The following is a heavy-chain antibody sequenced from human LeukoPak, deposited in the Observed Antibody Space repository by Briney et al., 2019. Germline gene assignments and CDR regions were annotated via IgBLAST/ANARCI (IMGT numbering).Heavy chain of an antibody. CDR3: ATITIFGVVEDAFDI. CDR2: FDPEDGET. V-gene: IGHV1-24*01. CDR1: GYTLTELS. Sequence: SSVKVSCKVSGYTLTELSMHWVRQAPGKGLEWMGGFDPEDGETIYAQKFQGRVTMTEDTSTDTAYMELSSLRSEDTAVYYCATITIFGVVEDAFDIWGQGTMVTVSS. D-gene: IGHD3-3*01. J-gene: IGHJ3*02.